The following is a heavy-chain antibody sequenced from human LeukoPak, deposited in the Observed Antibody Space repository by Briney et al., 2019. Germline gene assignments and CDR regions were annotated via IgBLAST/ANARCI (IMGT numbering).Heavy chain of an antibody. V-gene: IGHV1-2*02. Sequence: ASVKVSCKASGYTFTGYYTHWVRQAPGQGLEWMGWINPNSGGTNYAQKFQGRVTMTRDTSISTAYMELSRLRSDDTAVYYCARVAVAAPMTDFDYWGQGTLVTVSS. J-gene: IGHJ4*02. CDR2: INPNSGGT. CDR3: ARVAVAAPMTDFDY. D-gene: IGHD6-19*01. CDR1: GYTFTGYY.